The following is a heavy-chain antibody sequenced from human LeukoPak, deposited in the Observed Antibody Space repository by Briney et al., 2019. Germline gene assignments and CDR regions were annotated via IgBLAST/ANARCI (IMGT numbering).Heavy chain of an antibody. CDR1: GYTFNSHY. J-gene: IGHJ4*02. CDR3: ARAAMWFGGSEY. Sequence: ASVKVSYMPSGYTFNSHYIHWVRQAPGQGLEWMGAIIPPSDSSSDTQKSQGRLTMTTDTSTTTVYMGLSSLRSEDTAVYYCARAAMWFGGSEYWGQGTLVTVSS. V-gene: IGHV1-46*02. CDR2: IIPPSDSS. D-gene: IGHD3-10*01.